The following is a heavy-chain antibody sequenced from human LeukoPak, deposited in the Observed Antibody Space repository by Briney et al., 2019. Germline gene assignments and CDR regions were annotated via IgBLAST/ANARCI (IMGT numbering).Heavy chain of an antibody. J-gene: IGHJ4*02. CDR2: INSDGSST. CDR3: ANSVVAGSGGFDY. D-gene: IGHD3-22*01. Sequence: GGSLRLSCVASGFTFSSYWMHWVRQAPGKGLAWVSRINSDGSSTSYADSVKGRFTISRDNAKNTLYLQMNSLRAEDTAVYYCANSVVAGSGGFDYWGQGTLVTVSS. V-gene: IGHV3-74*01. CDR1: GFTFSSYW.